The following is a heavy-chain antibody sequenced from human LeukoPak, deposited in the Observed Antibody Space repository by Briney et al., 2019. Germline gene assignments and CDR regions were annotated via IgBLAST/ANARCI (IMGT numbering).Heavy chain of an antibody. Sequence: GASVKVSCKVSGYTLTELSMHWVRQAPGKGLEWMGGFDPEDGETIYAQKFQGRVTMTEDTSTDTAYMELSSLRSDDTAVYYCARVGQWLVDFHYWGQGTLVTVSS. V-gene: IGHV1-24*01. CDR2: FDPEDGET. CDR3: ARVGQWLVDFHY. D-gene: IGHD6-19*01. J-gene: IGHJ4*02. CDR1: GYTLTELS.